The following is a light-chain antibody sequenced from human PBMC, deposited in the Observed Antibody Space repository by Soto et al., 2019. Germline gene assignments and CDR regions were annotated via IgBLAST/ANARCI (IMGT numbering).Light chain of an antibody. CDR3: QQRYNWPIT. J-gene: IGKJ5*01. V-gene: IGKV3-15*01. CDR1: QSVSSN. Sequence: EIVMTQSPATLSVSPGERATLSCRASQSVSSNLAWYQQKPGQAPRLLIYGASTRATGIPARFSGSGSGTEFTLTISSLQSGDFSVYYCQQRYNWPITFGQGTRLKIK. CDR2: GAS.